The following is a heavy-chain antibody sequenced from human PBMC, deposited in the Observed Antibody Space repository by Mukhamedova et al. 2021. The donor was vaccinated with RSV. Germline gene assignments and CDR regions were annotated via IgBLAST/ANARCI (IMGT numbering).Heavy chain of an antibody. CDR2: IYPGDSDT. J-gene: IGHJ3*02. CDR3: AGVGDSSDAFDI. V-gene: IGHV5-51*01. D-gene: IGHD3-22*01. Sequence: MGIIYPGDSDTRYSPSFQGQVTISADKSISTAYLQWSGLQASDTAMYYCAGVGDSSDAFDIWGQGTMVTVSS.